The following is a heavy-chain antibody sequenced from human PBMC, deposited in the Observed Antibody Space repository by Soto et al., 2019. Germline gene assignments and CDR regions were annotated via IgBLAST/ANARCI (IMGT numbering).Heavy chain of an antibody. Sequence: VQLVESGGGLVKPGGSLTLSCAASGFAFRSYNMNWVRQAPGKGLEWVASISSGSSNIYYADSVKGRFTISRDNAKNSLFLQMDSLRAEDSAVYYCASATVVAATFDFWGQGTLVTVFS. CDR1: GFAFRSYN. J-gene: IGHJ4*02. D-gene: IGHD2-15*01. CDR2: ISSGSSNI. CDR3: ASATVVAATFDF. V-gene: IGHV3-21*01.